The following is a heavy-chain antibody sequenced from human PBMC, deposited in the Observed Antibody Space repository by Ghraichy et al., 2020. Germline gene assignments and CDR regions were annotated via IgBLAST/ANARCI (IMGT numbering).Heavy chain of an antibody. J-gene: IGHJ4*02. CDR2: IDSDGSST. D-gene: IGHD1-26*01. CDR1: GFTFSNYW. CDR3: SKVVEAKRNPLDY. Sequence: GGSLRLSCAASGFTFSNYWMHWVRQAPGKGLVWVSRIDSDGSSTNYADSVKGRFTISRDNAKNTLYLQMNSLRAEDTAVYYCSKVVEAKRNPLDYWGQGTLVTVSS. V-gene: IGHV3-74*01.